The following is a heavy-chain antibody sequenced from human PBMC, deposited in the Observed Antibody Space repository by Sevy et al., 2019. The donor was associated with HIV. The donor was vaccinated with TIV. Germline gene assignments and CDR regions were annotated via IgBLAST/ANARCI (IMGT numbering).Heavy chain of an antibody. CDR2: VYYTGGT. Sequence: SETLSLTCTVSGGSINSDHWNWIRQPPGKGLEWIGYVYYTGGTNYNPSLKNRVTISVDRTKNQFSLKLTSVTAADTAVYYCARRNDFDIWGQGKMVTVSS. J-gene: IGHJ3*02. CDR1: GGSINSDH. CDR3: ARRNDFDI. V-gene: IGHV4-59*08.